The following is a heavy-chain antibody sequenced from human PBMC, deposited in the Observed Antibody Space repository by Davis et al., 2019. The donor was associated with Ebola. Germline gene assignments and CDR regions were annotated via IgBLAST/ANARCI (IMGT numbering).Heavy chain of an antibody. CDR2: IYYSGST. D-gene: IGHD4-17*01. CDR1: GGSISSYY. Sequence: SETLSLTCTVSGGSISSYYWSWIRQHPGKGLEWIGYIYYSGSTYYNPSLKSRVTISVDTSKNQFSLKLSSVTAADTAVYYCARAATVTTNLNWFDPWGQGTLVTVSS. J-gene: IGHJ5*02. V-gene: IGHV4-59*06. CDR3: ARAATVTTNLNWFDP.